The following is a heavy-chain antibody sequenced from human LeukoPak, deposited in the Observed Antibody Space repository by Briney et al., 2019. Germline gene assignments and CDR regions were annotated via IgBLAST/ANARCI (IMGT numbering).Heavy chain of an antibody. Sequence: GGSLRLSCAASGFTLSSNYMSWVRQAPGKGLEWVSVIYSGGSTYYADSVKGRFTISRDNSKNTLYLQMNSLRAEDTAVYYCARGDYYDSSGYPAWDYWGQGTLVTVSS. CDR3: ARGDYYDSSGYPAWDY. D-gene: IGHD3-22*01. V-gene: IGHV3-53*01. J-gene: IGHJ4*02. CDR1: GFTLSSNY. CDR2: IYSGGST.